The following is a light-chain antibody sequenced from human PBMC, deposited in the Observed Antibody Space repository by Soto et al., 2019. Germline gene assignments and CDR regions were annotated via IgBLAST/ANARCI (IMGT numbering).Light chain of an antibody. CDR3: QQRSKLFT. CDR1: QSVSSY. CDR2: YAS. J-gene: IGKJ3*01. Sequence: EIVLTQSPATLSFSPGERATLSCRASQSVSSYLAWYQQKPGQAPRLLVYYASNRATGIPARFSGSGSGTDFTLTISSLEHDDFAVYYCQQRSKLFTFGPGTKVDIK. V-gene: IGKV3-11*01.